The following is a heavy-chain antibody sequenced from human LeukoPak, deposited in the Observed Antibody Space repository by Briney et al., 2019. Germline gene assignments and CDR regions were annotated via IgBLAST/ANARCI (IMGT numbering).Heavy chain of an antibody. J-gene: IGHJ4*02. V-gene: IGHV4-39*01. D-gene: IGHD6-6*01. CDR3: AKSSIAAPARGDY. Sequence: SETLSLTCTVSGGSISSSSYYWGWIRQPPGKGLEWIGSIYYSGSTYYNPSLENRVTISVDTSKNQFSLKLSSVTAADTAVYYCAKSSIAAPARGDYWGQGTLVTVSS. CDR1: GGSISSSSYY. CDR2: IYYSGST.